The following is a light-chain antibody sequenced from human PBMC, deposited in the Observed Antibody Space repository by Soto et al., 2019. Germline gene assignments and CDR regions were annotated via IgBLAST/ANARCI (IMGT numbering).Light chain of an antibody. J-gene: IGKJ3*01. CDR3: QQLNSFPIP. Sequence: IQLTQSPSSLSASVGDRVTISCRASQGIANFLAWYQQKPGKAPKLLIYGASTLQSGVPSRFSGSGSGTAFTLTISILQPEDFATYYCQQLNSFPIPFGPGTKVDIK. CDR1: QGIANF. CDR2: GAS. V-gene: IGKV1-9*01.